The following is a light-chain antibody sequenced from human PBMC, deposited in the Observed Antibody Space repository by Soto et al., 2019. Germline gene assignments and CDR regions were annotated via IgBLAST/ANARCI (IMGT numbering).Light chain of an antibody. CDR1: QSISTW. CDR2: DAS. V-gene: IGKV1-5*01. Sequence: DIQMTQSPSTLSSSVGDRVTITCRARQSISTWLVWYQQKVGKAPKLLIHDASSLERWVPSRFSGSGSGTEFTLTISSLQHDDFATYYCQHHNGLFGGGTKVEIK. J-gene: IGKJ4*01. CDR3: QHHNGL.